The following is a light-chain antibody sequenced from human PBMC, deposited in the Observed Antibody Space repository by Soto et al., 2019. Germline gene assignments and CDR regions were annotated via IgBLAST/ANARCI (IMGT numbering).Light chain of an antibody. CDR1: SGSIASNY. J-gene: IGLJ3*02. V-gene: IGLV6-57*02. CDR3: QSYDNPNPVLV. Sequence: NFMLTQPHSVSESPGKTVTISCTGSSGSIASNYVQWYQQRPGSAPTTVIFEDNQRPSGVPDRFSASIDRSSHSASLTISGLQTEDGADCYCQSYDNPNPVLVFGGGTKLTVL. CDR2: EDN.